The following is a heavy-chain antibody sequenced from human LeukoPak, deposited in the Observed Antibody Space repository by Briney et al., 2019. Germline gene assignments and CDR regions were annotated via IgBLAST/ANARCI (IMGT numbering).Heavy chain of an antibody. CDR3: AREGMDV. J-gene: IGHJ6*03. Sequence: PSETLSLTSTVSGGSISSYYWSWIRQPPGKGLEWIGYIYYSGSTNYNPSLKSRVTISVDTSKNQFSLKLSSVTAADTAVYYCAREGMDVWGTGTTVTVSS. V-gene: IGHV4-59*12. CDR2: IYYSGST. CDR1: GGSISSYY.